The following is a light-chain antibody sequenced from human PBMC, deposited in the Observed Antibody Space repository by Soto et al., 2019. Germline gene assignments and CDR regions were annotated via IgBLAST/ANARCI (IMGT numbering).Light chain of an antibody. CDR3: TSYTSSITLVV. Sequence: QSALTQPASVSGSPGQSITISCSGTSSDVGGYNYVSWYQQHPGNAPKLMIYEVSHRPSGVSIRFSGSKSGNTASLTISGLQAEDEADYYCTSYTSSITLVVFGGGTKLTVL. CDR1: SSDVGGYNY. J-gene: IGLJ2*01. V-gene: IGLV2-14*01. CDR2: EVS.